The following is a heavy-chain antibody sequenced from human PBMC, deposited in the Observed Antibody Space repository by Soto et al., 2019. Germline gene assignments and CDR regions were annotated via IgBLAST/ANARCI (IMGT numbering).Heavy chain of an antibody. D-gene: IGHD6-13*01. Sequence: SETLSLTCTVSGGYLNNNYLIWIRTPTGKRLEWIGYIYYSGATNYNPSLKSRVTISVDTSKNQFSLKLSSVTAADTAVYYCARDQVAAAETSDAFDIWGQGTMVTVSS. V-gene: IGHV4-59*12. CDR2: IYYSGAT. CDR3: ARDQVAAAETSDAFDI. CDR1: GGYLNNNY. J-gene: IGHJ3*02.